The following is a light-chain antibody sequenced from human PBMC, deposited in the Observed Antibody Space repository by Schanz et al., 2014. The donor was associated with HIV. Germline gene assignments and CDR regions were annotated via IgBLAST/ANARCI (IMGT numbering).Light chain of an antibody. CDR2: TAS. Sequence: DVQMTQSPSSLSASVGDRVTITCRASLPINNYLNWYQCKPGKAPKLLIYTASSLQSGVPSRFSGSGSGTVFTLTISSLQAEDFATYYCQHYDSYPWTFGQGTKVEI. CDR1: LPINNY. CDR3: QHYDSYPWT. J-gene: IGKJ1*01. V-gene: IGKV1-39*01.